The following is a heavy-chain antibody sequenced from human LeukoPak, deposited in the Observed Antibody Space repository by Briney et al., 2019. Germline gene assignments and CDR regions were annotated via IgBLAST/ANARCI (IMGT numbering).Heavy chain of an antibody. V-gene: IGHV1-2*02. CDR1: GYTFTSYY. Sequence: GASVKVSCKASGYTFTSYYMHWVRQAPGQGLEWMGWINPNSGGTNYAQKFQGMVTMTRDTSISTAYMELSRLRSDDTAVYYCARAPPRNGFDYWGQRTLVTVSS. J-gene: IGHJ4*02. D-gene: IGHD2-8*01. CDR2: INPNSGGT. CDR3: ARAPPRNGFDY.